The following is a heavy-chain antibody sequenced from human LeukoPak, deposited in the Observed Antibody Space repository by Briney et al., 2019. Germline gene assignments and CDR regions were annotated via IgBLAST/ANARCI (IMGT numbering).Heavy chain of an antibody. CDR1: GFTFTSYY. CDR3: AKDLRAYSGSYVDY. D-gene: IGHD1-26*01. Sequence: ASVKVSCKASGFTFTSYYMHWVRQAPGQGLEWMGIINPSGGSTSYALKFQGRVTMTRDTSTSTVYMELSSLRAEDTAVYYCAKDLRAYSGSYVDYWGQGTLVTVSS. CDR2: INPSGGST. J-gene: IGHJ4*02. V-gene: IGHV1-46*01.